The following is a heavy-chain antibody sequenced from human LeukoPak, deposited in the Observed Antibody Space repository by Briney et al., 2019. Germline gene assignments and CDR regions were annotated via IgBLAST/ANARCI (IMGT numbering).Heavy chain of an antibody. J-gene: IGHJ4*02. CDR3: AKDLVRSFDY. D-gene: IGHD3-10*01. V-gene: IGHV3-7*03. CDR1: GFHFATYW. Sequence: GGSLRLSCAVSGFHFATYWMTWVRQAPGKGLEWVANIKQDGSDKNYVDSVKGRFTISRDNAKKLLYLQMNSLRAEDTAVYYCAKDLVRSFDYWGQGTLVTVSS. CDR2: IKQDGSDK.